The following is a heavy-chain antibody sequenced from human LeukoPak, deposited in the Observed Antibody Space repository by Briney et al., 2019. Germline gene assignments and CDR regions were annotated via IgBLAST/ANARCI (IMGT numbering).Heavy chain of an antibody. D-gene: IGHD3-10*01. J-gene: IGHJ5*02. CDR1: GFTFSSYS. V-gene: IGHV3-21*04. CDR2: ISSSSSYI. CDR3: ARVVGSIWFGEFRFDP. Sequence: GGSLRLSCAASGFTFSSYSMNWVRQAPGKGLEWVSSISSSSSYIYYADSVKGRFTISRDNAKNSLYLQMNSLRAEDTAVYYCARVVGSIWFGEFRFDPWGQGTLVIVSS.